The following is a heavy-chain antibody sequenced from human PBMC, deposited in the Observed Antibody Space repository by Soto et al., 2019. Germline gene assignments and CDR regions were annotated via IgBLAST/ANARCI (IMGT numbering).Heavy chain of an antibody. J-gene: IGHJ4*02. Sequence: SETLSLTCTVSGGSISSYYWGWIRQPPGKGLEWIGSIYYSGSTYYNPSLKSRVTISVDTSKNQFSLKLSSVTAADTAVYYCARDFTSGYFYYFDASGQGTLVTVSS. D-gene: IGHD5-12*01. CDR2: IYYSGST. V-gene: IGHV4-39*07. CDR1: GGSISSYY. CDR3: ARDFTSGYFYYFDA.